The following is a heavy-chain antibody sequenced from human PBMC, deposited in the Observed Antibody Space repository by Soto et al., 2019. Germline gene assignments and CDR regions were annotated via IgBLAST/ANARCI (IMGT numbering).Heavy chain of an antibody. Sequence: EVQLLESGGGLVQPGGSLRLSCAASGFTFSSYAMSWVHQAPGKGLEWVSAISGSGGSTYYADSVKGRFTISRDNSKNTLYLQMNSLRAEDTAVYYCAQSLVVPALYYYYGMDVWGQGTTVTVSS. V-gene: IGHV3-23*01. CDR3: AQSLVVPALYYYYGMDV. D-gene: IGHD2-2*01. J-gene: IGHJ6*02. CDR2: ISGSGGST. CDR1: GFTFSSYA.